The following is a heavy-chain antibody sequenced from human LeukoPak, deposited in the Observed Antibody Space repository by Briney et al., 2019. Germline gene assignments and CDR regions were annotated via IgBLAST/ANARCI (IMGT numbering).Heavy chain of an antibody. D-gene: IGHD1-20*01. CDR3: ARGHLTGRGYFDY. V-gene: IGHV4-59*01. Sequence: PSETLSLTCTVSGGSMSGYYWSWIRQTPAGGLEWIGYFYYTGLTRSNPSFKSRVTIAGDTSKNQFSLRLTSMTAADTAIYYCARGHLTGRGYFDYWGQGTLVTVSS. J-gene: IGHJ4*02. CDR2: FYYTGLT. CDR1: GGSMSGYY.